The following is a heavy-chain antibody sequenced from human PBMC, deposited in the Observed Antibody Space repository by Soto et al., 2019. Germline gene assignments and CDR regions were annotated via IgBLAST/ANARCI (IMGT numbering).Heavy chain of an antibody. Sequence: PGGSLRLSCAASGFTFSSYGMHWVRQAPGKGLEWVAVISYDGSNKYYADSVKGRFTISRDNSKNTLYLQMNSLRAEDTAVYYCAKDLERITFGGVIVDYWGQGTLVTVSS. CDR2: ISYDGSNK. CDR1: GFTFSSYG. V-gene: IGHV3-30*18. CDR3: AKDLERITFGGVIVDY. D-gene: IGHD3-16*02. J-gene: IGHJ4*02.